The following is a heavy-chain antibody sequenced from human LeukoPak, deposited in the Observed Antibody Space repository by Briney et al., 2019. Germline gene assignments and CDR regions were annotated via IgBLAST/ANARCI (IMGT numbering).Heavy chain of an antibody. J-gene: IGHJ4*02. V-gene: IGHV3-23*01. D-gene: IGHD6-19*01. CDR3: GKTTTGYSSGRYPGWPVDY. CDR1: GFTFNSYA. CDR2: IFGSGGSA. Sequence: PGGPLRLSCAASGFTFNSYAMYWVRQAPGKGLEWVSGIFGSGGSAHYADSVKGRFTISRDNSKNTVYLQMDSLGVEDTAVYYCGKTTTGYSSGRYPGWPVDYWGQGTLVTVSS.